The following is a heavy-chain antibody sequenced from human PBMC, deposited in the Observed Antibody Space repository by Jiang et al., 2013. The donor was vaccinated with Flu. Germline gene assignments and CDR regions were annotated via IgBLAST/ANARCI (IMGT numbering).Heavy chain of an antibody. CDR1: GYTFTSYA. J-gene: IGHJ4*02. CDR2: INAGNGNT. Sequence: GAEVKKPGASVKVSCKASGYTFTSYAMHWVRQAPGQRLEWMGWINAGNGNTKYSQKFQGRVTITRDTSASTAYMELSSLRSEDTAVYYCARLGTTVVTTSFRYFDYVGPGNPGHRLL. V-gene: IGHV1-3*01. D-gene: IGHD4-23*01. CDR3: ARLGTTVVTTSFRYFDY.